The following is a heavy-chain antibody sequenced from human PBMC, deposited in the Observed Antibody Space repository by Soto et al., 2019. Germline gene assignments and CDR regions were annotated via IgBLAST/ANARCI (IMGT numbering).Heavy chain of an antibody. D-gene: IGHD2-21*02. Sequence: PXASLRLSCAASGFTFSVYYMSWIRQAPGKGLEWVSYISSSGSTIYYADSVKGRFTISRDNAKNSLYLQMNSLRAEDTAVYYCARDGRGDHDAFDIWGQGTMVTVSS. CDR1: GFTFSVYY. J-gene: IGHJ3*02. CDR2: ISSSGSTI. V-gene: IGHV3-11*01. CDR3: ARDGRGDHDAFDI.